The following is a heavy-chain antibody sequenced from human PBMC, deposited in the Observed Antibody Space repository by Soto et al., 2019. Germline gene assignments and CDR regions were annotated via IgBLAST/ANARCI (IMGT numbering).Heavy chain of an antibody. CDR2: IYYSGST. D-gene: IGHD2-2*01. CDR3: ARSVPAKGMDV. J-gene: IGHJ6*02. CDR1: GVSVSSGSYY. V-gene: IGHV4-61*01. Sequence: KTSETLSLTCTVSGVSVSSGSYYWSWIRQATGKGLEWIGYIYYSGSTNYNPSLKSRVTISIDTSKNQFSLKLSSVTSADTAVYYCARSVPAKGMDVWGQGTTVTVSS.